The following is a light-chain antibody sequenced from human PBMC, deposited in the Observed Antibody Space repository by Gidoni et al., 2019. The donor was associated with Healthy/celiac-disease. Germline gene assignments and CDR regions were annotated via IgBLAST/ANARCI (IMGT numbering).Light chain of an antibody. Sequence: EIVMTQSPATLSVSPGERATRSCRASQSVSSNLAWYQQKPGQAPRLLIYGASTRATGIPARFSGSGSGTEFILTISSLQSEDFAVYYCQQYNNWPGTFGQGTRLEIK. CDR3: QQYNNWPGT. CDR1: QSVSSN. CDR2: GAS. V-gene: IGKV3-15*01. J-gene: IGKJ5*01.